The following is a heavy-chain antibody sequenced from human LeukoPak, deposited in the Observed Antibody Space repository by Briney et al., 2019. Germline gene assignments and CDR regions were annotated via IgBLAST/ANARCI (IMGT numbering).Heavy chain of an antibody. CDR2: IIAFNGNT. D-gene: IGHD2-2*02. J-gene: IGHJ4*02. V-gene: IGHV1-18*01. Sequence: VASVKVSCKASGYTFTSYGISWVRQAPGQGREWMGWIIAFNGNTNYAQTLQGRVTMPTDTSTSTAYMELRSLRSDDTAVYYCARYCSSTSCYTDYWGQGTLVTVSS. CDR1: GYTFTSYG. CDR3: ARYCSSTSCYTDY.